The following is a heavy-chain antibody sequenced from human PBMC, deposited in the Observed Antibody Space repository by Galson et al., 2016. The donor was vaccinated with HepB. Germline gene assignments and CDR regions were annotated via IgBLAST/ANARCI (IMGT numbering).Heavy chain of an antibody. Sequence: SLRLSCAASGLTFSSYAMNWVRRAPGEGLEWASSISGSGGSTYYADSVKGRFTISRDNSKNRLYLQMNSLRAEDTAIYYCAKDVSYSDYGPYHYFYGLDVWGKGTTVTVSS. V-gene: IGHV3-23*01. J-gene: IGHJ6*04. CDR1: GLTFSSYA. CDR3: AKDVSYSDYGPYHYFYGLDV. D-gene: IGHD4-17*01. CDR2: ISGSGGST.